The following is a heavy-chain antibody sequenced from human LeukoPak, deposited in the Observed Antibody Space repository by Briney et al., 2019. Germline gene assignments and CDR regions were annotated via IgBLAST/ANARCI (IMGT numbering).Heavy chain of an antibody. CDR3: ARETLVVVINGFDI. CDR1: GPSLSSGSYY. V-gene: IGHV4-61*02. Sequence: SQTLSLTSTLSGPSLSSGSYYWSWIRQPAGKGLEWIGRIYTSGSTNYNPSLKSRVTISVDTSKNQFSLKLSSVTAADTAVYYCARETLVVVINGFDIWGQGTMVTVSS. CDR2: IYTSGST. J-gene: IGHJ3*02. D-gene: IGHD3-22*01.